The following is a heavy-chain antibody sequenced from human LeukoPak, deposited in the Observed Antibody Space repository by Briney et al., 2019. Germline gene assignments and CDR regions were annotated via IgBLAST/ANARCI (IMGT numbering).Heavy chain of an antibody. CDR1: GFIFSDYY. J-gene: IGHJ2*01. Sequence: GGSLRLTCAATGFIFSDYYMSWIRQAPGKGLEWISYVSSRSSGSTKYYADSVKGRFSIPRDNAKNSLYLQMNSLRVEDTAVYYCARIPAWLGAFGYFDLWGRGTLLTVSS. CDR3: ARIPAWLGAFGYFDL. CDR2: VSSRSSGSTK. D-gene: IGHD3-10*01. V-gene: IGHV3-11*01.